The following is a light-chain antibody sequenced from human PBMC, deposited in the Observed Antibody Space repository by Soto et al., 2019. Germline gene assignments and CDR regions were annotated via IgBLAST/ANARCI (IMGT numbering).Light chain of an antibody. Sequence: QSVLTQPASVSGSPGQSITISCTGSRGDVGGYGLVSWYQQYPGKGPTLIIYEVTNRPSGVSARFSGFKSGDTASLIISGLQAEDEADYYCSSYRRDNTKLFGTGTKVTVL. CDR1: RGDVGGYGL. J-gene: IGLJ1*01. V-gene: IGLV2-14*01. CDR3: SSYRRDNTKL. CDR2: EVT.